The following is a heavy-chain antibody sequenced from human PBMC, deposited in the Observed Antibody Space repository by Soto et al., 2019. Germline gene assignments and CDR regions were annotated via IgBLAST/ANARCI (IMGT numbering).Heavy chain of an antibody. CDR1: GGDC. J-gene: IGHJ5*02. D-gene: IGHD2-2*01. V-gene: IGHV4-30-2*01. CDR2: IYHSWST. Sequence: GGDCWSLIRQPPGKGLEWIGYIYHSWSTYYNPSLKSRVTISVDRSKNQFSLKLSSVTAADTAVYYCARVVVPAAMRPDHTKLNWLDPRGQGPL. CDR3: ARVVVPAAMRPDHTKLNWLDP.